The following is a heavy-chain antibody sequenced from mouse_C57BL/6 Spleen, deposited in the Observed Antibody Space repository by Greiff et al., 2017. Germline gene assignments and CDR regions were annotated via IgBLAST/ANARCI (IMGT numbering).Heavy chain of an antibody. D-gene: IGHD2-5*01. Sequence: VQLQQSGPGLVQPSQRLSIPCTVSGFSLTSSGVHWVRQSPGKGLEWLGVIWSGGSTDYNAAFISRLSISQDNSTSQVFCKMNSLQADDTAIYYCARNSNYSNYAFAYWGQGTLVTVSA. J-gene: IGHJ3*01. CDR2: IWSGGST. V-gene: IGHV2-2*01. CDR3: ARNSNYSNYAFAY. CDR1: GFSLTSSG.